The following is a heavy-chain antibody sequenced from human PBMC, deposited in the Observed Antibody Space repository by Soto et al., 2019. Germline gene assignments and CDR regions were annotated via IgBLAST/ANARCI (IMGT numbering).Heavy chain of an antibody. CDR1: GYTFTSYA. V-gene: IGHV1-3*01. Sequence: QVQLEQSGAEVKKPGASVKVSCKASGYTFTSYAMHWVRQAPGQRLEWMGWINAGNGNTKYSQKFQGRVTITRDTSASTAYMELSSLRSEDTAVYYCARVGDRTERVVAAFYYYYGMDVWGQGTTVTVSS. D-gene: IGHD2-15*01. CDR2: INAGNGNT. J-gene: IGHJ6*02. CDR3: ARVGDRTERVVAAFYYYYGMDV.